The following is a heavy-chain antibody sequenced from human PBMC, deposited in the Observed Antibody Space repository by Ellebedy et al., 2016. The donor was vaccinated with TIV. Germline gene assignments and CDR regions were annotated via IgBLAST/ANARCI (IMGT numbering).Heavy chain of an antibody. CDR2: ISGSGSTI. D-gene: IGHD2-15*01. J-gene: IGHJ3*02. Sequence: GESLKISCAASGSTFSDYYMSWLRQAPGKGLEWVSDISGSGSTIYYADDVKGRFTISRDNAKNSLYLQMNSLRAEDTAVYYCARDVTYCSGGSCYSLDAFDIWGQGTMVTVSS. CDR1: GSTFSDYY. CDR3: ARDVTYCSGGSCYSLDAFDI. V-gene: IGHV3-11*01.